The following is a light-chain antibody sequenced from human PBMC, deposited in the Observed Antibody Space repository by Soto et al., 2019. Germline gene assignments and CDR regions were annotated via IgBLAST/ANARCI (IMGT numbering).Light chain of an antibody. CDR2: RAS. CDR3: QQYGSSPPYT. Sequence: EIVLTQSPGTLSLSPGERATLSCRASQSVSSNYLAWYQQKPGQAPRLLIYRASSRANCIPDRFSGSGSGTDFTLTISRLEPEDSAMYYCQQYGSSPPYTFGQGTKVDIK. J-gene: IGKJ2*01. CDR1: QSVSSNY. V-gene: IGKV3-20*01.